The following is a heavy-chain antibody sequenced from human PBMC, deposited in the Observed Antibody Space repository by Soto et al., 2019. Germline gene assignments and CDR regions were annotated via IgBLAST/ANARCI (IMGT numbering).Heavy chain of an antibody. Sequence: GGSLRLSCAASGFTFSSYAMSWVRKAPGKGLEWVSAISGSGGSTYYADSVKGRFTISRDNSKNTLYLQMNSLRAEDTAVYYCAKYRGKLGTFDYWGQGTLVTVSS. CDR3: AKYRGKLGTFDY. J-gene: IGHJ4*02. CDR1: GFTFSSYA. CDR2: ISGSGGST. V-gene: IGHV3-23*01. D-gene: IGHD3-10*01.